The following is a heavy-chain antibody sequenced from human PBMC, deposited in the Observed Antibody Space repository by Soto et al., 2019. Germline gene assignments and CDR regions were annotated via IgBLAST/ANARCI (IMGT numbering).Heavy chain of an antibody. V-gene: IGHV3-30-3*01. D-gene: IGHD4-17*01. CDR2: ISYDGSNK. CDR3: ARMPYGDYGYYFDY. CDR1: GFTFSSYA. J-gene: IGHJ4*02. Sequence: GGSLRLSCAASGFTFSSYAMHWVRQAPGKGLEWVAVISYDGSNKYYADSVKGRFTISRDNSKNTLYLQMNSLRAEDTAVYYCARMPYGDYGYYFDYWGQGTLVTVSS.